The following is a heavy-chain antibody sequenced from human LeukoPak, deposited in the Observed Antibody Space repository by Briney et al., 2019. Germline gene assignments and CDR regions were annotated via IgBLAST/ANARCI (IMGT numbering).Heavy chain of an antibody. CDR3: AKVGQWLVADY. CDR2: ISGSGGRT. V-gene: IGHV3-23*01. Sequence: PGGSLRLSCPASGFTFSSYGMSWVRQAPGKGLDWVSVISGSGGRTYYADSVKGRFTISRDNSKNTLYLQMNSLRAEDTAVYYCAKVGQWLVADYWGQGTLVTVSS. D-gene: IGHD6-19*01. J-gene: IGHJ4*02. CDR1: GFTFSSYG.